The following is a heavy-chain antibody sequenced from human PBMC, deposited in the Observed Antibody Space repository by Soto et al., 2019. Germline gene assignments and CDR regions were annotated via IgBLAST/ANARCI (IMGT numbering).Heavy chain of an antibody. CDR3: ARDLGPFVVGGAFDI. Sequence: ESGGGVVRPGGSLRLSCAASGFTFDDYGMSWVRQAPGKGLEWVSGINWNGGSTGYADSVKGRFTISRDNAKNSLYLQMNSLRAEDTALYHCARDLGPFVVGGAFDIWGQGTMVTVSS. V-gene: IGHV3-20*01. CDR1: GFTFDDYG. D-gene: IGHD1-26*01. J-gene: IGHJ3*02. CDR2: INWNGGST.